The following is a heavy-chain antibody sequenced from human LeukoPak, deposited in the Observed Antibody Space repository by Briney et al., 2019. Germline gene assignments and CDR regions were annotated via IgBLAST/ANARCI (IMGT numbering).Heavy chain of an antibody. V-gene: IGHV3-30*04. J-gene: IGHJ4*02. D-gene: IGHD3-22*01. Sequence: GSLRLSCAASGFTFSSYEMNWVRQAPGKGLKWEAVTSFDGSDNYYADSVKGRFTISRDNSKNTLYLQMNSLRPDDTAVYYCARAPGTMIVVDYWGQGTLVTVSS. CDR1: GFTFSSYE. CDR2: TSFDGSDN. CDR3: ARAPGTMIVVDY.